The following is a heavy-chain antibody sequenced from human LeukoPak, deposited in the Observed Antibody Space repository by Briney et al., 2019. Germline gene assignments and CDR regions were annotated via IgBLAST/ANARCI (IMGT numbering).Heavy chain of an antibody. D-gene: IGHD1-26*01. V-gene: IGHV3-23*01. CDR3: AEGKVNHLGAFDS. CDR2: IDATGGGI. CDR1: GFSFSAYA. J-gene: IGHJ4*01. Sequence: QPGGSLRLSCAASGFSFSAYAMSWVRQAPGKGLEWVSCIDATGGGIDYADSVRGRFIISRDNSKKMVYLQMDSLRVEDTAIYYCAEGKVNHLGAFDSWGQGTLVAVSS.